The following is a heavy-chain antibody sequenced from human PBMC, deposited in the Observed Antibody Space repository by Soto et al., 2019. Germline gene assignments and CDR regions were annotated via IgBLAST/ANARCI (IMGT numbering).Heavy chain of an antibody. V-gene: IGHV1-46*01. CDR1: GYTFTSYY. Sequence: QVQLVQSGAEVKNPGASVKVSCKASGYTFTSYYMHWVRQAPGQGLEWMGIINPSGGSTSYAQKFPGRVTMTRDTSTSPVYMELSSLRSEDTAVYYCASPITVTTWAIDYWGQGTLVTVSS. CDR3: ASPITVTTWAIDY. J-gene: IGHJ4*02. CDR2: INPSGGST. D-gene: IGHD4-17*01.